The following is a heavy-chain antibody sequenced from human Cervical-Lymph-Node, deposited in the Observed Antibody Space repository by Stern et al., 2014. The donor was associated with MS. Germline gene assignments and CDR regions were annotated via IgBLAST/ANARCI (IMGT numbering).Heavy chain of an antibody. CDR3: ARDGSGSSIHLAPAYGGHIRFDP. CDR1: GDSISSGGYY. D-gene: IGHD1-26*01. Sequence: QVPLQESGPGLVKPSQTLSLTCTFSGDSISSGGYYWSWIRQHPGKGLEWIGYLYYNGATFYNPSLKSRVIISLDTSKNPFFMRLSSVTAADTAIYYCARDGSGSSIHLAPAYGGHIRFDPWGQGTLVTVSS. J-gene: IGHJ5*02. CDR2: LYYNGAT. V-gene: IGHV4-31*03.